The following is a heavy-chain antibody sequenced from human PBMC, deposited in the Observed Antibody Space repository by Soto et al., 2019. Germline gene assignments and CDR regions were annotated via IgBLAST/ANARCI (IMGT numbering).Heavy chain of an antibody. CDR3: AKSLATPNGCWGYGLDV. D-gene: IGHD2-15*01. CDR2: ISGSGSSVT. Sequence: QVHLAESGGGLVKPGGSLRLSCAASGFTFSDYFMTWIRQAPGKGLEWVSYISGSGSSVTYYADSVKGRFTISRDNAKNSLYLQMNSLRGEDTAVYYCAKSLATPNGCWGYGLDVWGQGATVIVSS. CDR1: GFTFSDYF. V-gene: IGHV3-11*01. J-gene: IGHJ6*02.